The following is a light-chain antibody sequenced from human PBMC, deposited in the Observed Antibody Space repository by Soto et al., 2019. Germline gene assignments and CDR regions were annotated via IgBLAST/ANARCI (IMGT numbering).Light chain of an antibody. CDR3: QQSYNTPLT. CDR1: QSISGS. V-gene: IGKV1-39*01. J-gene: IGKJ4*01. Sequence: DIQMTQSPSSLSASVGDRVTITCRASQSISGSLNWYQQKSGKAPKVLIYGASSLQSGVPSRFSASGSGTDFSLTISSLLPEDFATYYCQQSYNTPLTFGGGTKVEFK. CDR2: GAS.